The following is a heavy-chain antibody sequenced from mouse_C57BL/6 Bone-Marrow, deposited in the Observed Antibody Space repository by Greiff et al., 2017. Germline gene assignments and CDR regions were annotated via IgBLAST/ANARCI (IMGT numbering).Heavy chain of an antibody. D-gene: IGHD1-1*01. CDR1: GYTFTGYW. CDR3: ARLGVFYYYGSSYYFDD. Sequence: VQLQQSGAELMKPGASVKLSCKATGYTFTGYWIEWVKQRPGHGLEWIGEILPGSGSTNYNEKFKGKATFTADTSSNTAYMQLSSLTTEDSAIYYCARLGVFYYYGSSYYFDDWGQGTTLTVSS. CDR2: ILPGSGST. V-gene: IGHV1-9*01. J-gene: IGHJ2*01.